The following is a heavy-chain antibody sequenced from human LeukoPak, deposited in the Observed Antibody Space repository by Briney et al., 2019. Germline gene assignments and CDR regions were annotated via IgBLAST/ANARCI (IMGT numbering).Heavy chain of an antibody. V-gene: IGHV4-59*01. CDR1: GGSISSYY. J-gene: IGHJ5*02. CDR2: IYYSGST. CDR3: ARPPGIAAAWFDP. D-gene: IGHD6-13*01. Sequence: SETLSLTCTVSGGSISSYYWSWIRQPPGKGLEWIGYIYYSGSTNYNPSLKSRVTISVDTSKNQFSLKLSSVTAADTAMYYCARPPGIAAAWFDPWGQGTLVTVSS.